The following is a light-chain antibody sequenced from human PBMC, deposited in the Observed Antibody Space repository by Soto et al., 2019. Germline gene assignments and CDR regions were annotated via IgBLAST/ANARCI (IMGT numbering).Light chain of an antibody. J-gene: IGKJ4*01. CDR1: QSLFYSSNNRNY. CDR3: KQYFTPPLS. Sequence: DIVMTQSPDSLAVSLGERATINCKSSQSLFYSSNNRNYLAWYQHKVGQPPKLLLYWASTRESGVPDRFSGSGSGTDFTLTISSLQAEDVAVYFCKQYFTPPLSFGGGTRVEIK. CDR2: WAS. V-gene: IGKV4-1*01.